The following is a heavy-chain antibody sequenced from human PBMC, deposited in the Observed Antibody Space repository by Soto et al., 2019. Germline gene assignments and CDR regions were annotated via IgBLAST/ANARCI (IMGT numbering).Heavy chain of an antibody. D-gene: IGHD1-26*01. CDR3: ARLRDSDGMDV. J-gene: IGHJ6*02. CDR1: GGTFSTYT. Sequence: QVQLVQSGAEVKKPGSSVKVSCKASGGTFSTYTITWVRQAPGQGLEWMGRIIPILGIPNYAQKVQGRVTITADKSASTAYMELSSLRSEGTAVYYCARLRDSDGMDVWGQGTTVTVSS. CDR2: IIPILGIP. V-gene: IGHV1-69*02.